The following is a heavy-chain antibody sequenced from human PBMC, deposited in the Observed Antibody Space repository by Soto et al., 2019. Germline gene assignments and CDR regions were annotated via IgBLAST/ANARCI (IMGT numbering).Heavy chain of an antibody. Sequence: GASVKVSCKASGGTFSSYAISWVRQATGQGLEWMGGIIPIFGTANYAQKFQGRVTITADESTSTAYMELSSLRSEDTAVYYCARVRNGNYYYGMDVWGQGTTVTVSS. CDR3: ARVRNGNYYYGMDV. J-gene: IGHJ6*02. CDR1: GGTFSSYA. CDR2: IIPIFGTA. D-gene: IGHD1-1*01. V-gene: IGHV1-69*13.